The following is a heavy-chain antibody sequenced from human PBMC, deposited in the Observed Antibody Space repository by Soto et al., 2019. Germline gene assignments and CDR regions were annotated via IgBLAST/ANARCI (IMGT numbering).Heavy chain of an antibody. CDR1: GYTFTNYA. D-gene: IGHD3-22*01. CDR2: ISAYSDRT. Sequence: QVQLVQSGTEVKKPGASVKVSCKASGYTFTNYAISWVQQAPGQGLEWMGWISAYSDRTNYAQNLQSRVTMTTDTATSTAYMEVRSLRSDDTAVYYCARDRDYYYDNSDKYHYHYAMDVWGQGTTVTISS. V-gene: IGHV1-18*04. J-gene: IGHJ6*02. CDR3: ARDRDYYYDNSDKYHYHYAMDV.